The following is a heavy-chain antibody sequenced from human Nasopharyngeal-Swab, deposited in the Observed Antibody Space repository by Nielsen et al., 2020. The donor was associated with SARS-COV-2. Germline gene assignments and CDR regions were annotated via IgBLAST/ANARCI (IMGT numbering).Heavy chain of an antibody. CDR3: ATAPSIGCSSTSCSRWYYYYGMDV. CDR1: GFTFTSSA. J-gene: IGHJ6*02. V-gene: IGHV1-58*01. Sequence: SVKVSCKASGFTFTSSAVQWVRQARGQRLEWIGWIVVGSGNTNYAQKFQERVTITRDMSTSTAYMELSSLRSEDTAVYYCATAPSIGCSSTSCSRWYYYYGMDVWGQGTTVTVSS. D-gene: IGHD2-2*01. CDR2: IVVGSGNT.